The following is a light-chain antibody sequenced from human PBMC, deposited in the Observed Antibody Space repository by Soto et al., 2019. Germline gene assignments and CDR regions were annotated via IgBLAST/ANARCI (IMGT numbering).Light chain of an antibody. CDR3: HQYEDLPLT. CDR2: DAS. CDR1: QDISNY. J-gene: IGKJ4*01. V-gene: IGKV1-33*01. Sequence: DIQMTQSPSSLSASVGDRVTITCQASQDISNYLNWYQQKPGKAPKLLIFDASNVETGVPSRFSGSGSGTDFTFTIHSLQPEDAATYYCHQYEDLPLTFGGGTKVGI.